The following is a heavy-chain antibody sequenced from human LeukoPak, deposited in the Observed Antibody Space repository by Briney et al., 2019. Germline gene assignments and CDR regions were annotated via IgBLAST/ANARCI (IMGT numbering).Heavy chain of an antibody. Sequence: PGGSLRLSCAASGFTFSSYAMSWARQAPGKGLEWVSAISGSGGSTYYADSVKGRFTISRDNSKNTLYLQMNSLRAEDTAVYYCAKVFYDSSGYSNDYYYFDYWGQGTLVTVSS. CDR1: GFTFSSYA. V-gene: IGHV3-23*01. CDR3: AKVFYDSSGYSNDYYYFDY. D-gene: IGHD3-22*01. CDR2: ISGSGGST. J-gene: IGHJ4*02.